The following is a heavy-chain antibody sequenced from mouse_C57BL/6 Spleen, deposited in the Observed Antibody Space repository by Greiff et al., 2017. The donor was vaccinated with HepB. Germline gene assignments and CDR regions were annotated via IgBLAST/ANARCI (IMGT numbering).Heavy chain of an antibody. D-gene: IGHD1-1*01. Sequence: LVESGAELARPGASVKMSCKASGYTFTSYTMHWVKQRPGQGLEWIGYINPSSGYTKYNQKFKDKATLTADKSSSTAYMQLSSLTSEDSAVYYCARGVATVVGPLAYWGQGTLVTVSA. V-gene: IGHV1-4*01. CDR1: GYTFTSYT. CDR2: INPSSGYT. CDR3: ARGVATVVGPLAY. J-gene: IGHJ3*01.